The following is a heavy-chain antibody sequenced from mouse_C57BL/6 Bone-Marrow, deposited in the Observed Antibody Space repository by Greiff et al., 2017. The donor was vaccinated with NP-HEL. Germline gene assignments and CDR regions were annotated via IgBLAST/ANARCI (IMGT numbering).Heavy chain of an antibody. CDR1: GFTFSSYG. Sequence: EVHLVVSGGDLVKPGGSLKLSCAASGFTFSSYGMSWVRQTPDKRLEWVATISSGGSYTYYPDSVKGRFTISRDNAKNTLYLQMSSLKSEDAAMYYCARHGFAYWGQGTLVTVSA. CDR3: ARHGFAY. V-gene: IGHV5-6*01. J-gene: IGHJ3*01. CDR2: ISSGGSYT.